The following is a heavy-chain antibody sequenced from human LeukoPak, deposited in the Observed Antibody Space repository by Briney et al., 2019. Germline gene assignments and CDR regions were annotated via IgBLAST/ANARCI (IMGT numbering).Heavy chain of an antibody. Sequence: GSLRLSCAASGFTFSSYAMSWVRQAPGKGLEWVSAISGSGGSTYYADSVKGRFTISRDNSKNTLYLQMNSLRAEDTAVYYCAKEGRIAAAGTVPLDYWGQGTLVTVSS. CDR3: AKEGRIAAAGTVPLDY. V-gene: IGHV3-23*01. CDR1: GFTFSSYA. CDR2: ISGSGGST. D-gene: IGHD6-13*01. J-gene: IGHJ4*02.